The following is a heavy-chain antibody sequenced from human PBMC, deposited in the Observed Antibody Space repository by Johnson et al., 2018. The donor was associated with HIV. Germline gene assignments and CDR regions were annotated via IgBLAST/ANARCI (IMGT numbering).Heavy chain of an antibody. J-gene: IGHJ3*01. CDR2: IKQDGSEK. CDR3: ARDLIVGASGSDAFDV. Sequence: VQLVESGGGVVQPGGSLRLSCVASGFTFSDYYMSWIRQAPGKGLEWVTNIKQDGSEKYYVDSVKGRFTVSRDNAKTSLYLQMNSLRAEDTAVYYCARDLIVGASGSDAFDVWGQGTAVTVSS. V-gene: IGHV3-7*05. CDR1: GFTFSDYY. D-gene: IGHD1-26*01.